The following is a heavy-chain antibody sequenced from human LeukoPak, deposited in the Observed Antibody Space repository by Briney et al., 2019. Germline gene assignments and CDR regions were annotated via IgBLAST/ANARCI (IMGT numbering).Heavy chain of an antibody. CDR2: ISAYNGNT. V-gene: IGHV1-18*01. D-gene: IGHD1-26*01. Sequence: ASVKVSCKASGYTFTSYGISWVRQVPGQGLEWMGWISAYNGNTNYAQKLQGRVTMTTDTSTSTAYMELRSLRSDDTAVYYCARAMGGATSKYNWFDPWGQGTLVTVSS. CDR1: GYTFTSYG. CDR3: ARAMGGATSKYNWFDP. J-gene: IGHJ5*02.